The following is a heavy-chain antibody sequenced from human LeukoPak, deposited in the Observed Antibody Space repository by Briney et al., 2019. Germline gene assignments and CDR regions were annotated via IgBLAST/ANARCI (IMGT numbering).Heavy chain of an antibody. CDR3: ARGKQFDWVLFPPVSWFDP. V-gene: IGHV4-39*07. D-gene: IGHD3-9*01. CDR1: GGSISSSRYY. CDR2: IYYSGST. J-gene: IGHJ5*02. Sequence: SETLSLTCTVSGGSISSSRYYWGWIRQPPGKGLEWIGTIYYSGSTYYNPSLKSRVTILVETSKKQFSLKLSSVTAADTAVYYCARGKQFDWVLFPPVSWFDPWGQGTLVTVSS.